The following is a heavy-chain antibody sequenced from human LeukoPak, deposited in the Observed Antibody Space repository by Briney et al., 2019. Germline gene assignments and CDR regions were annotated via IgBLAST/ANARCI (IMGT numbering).Heavy chain of an antibody. CDR2: ISSSSSYI. J-gene: IGHJ4*02. CDR3: AREMMGSYYYGSGSPNPFDY. CDR1: GFTFSSYS. V-gene: IGHV3-21*01. Sequence: GGSLRLSCAASGFTFSSYSMNWVRQAPGKGLEWVSSISSSSSYIYYADSVKGRFAISRDNAKNSLYLQMNSLRAEDTAVYYCAREMMGSYYYGSGSPNPFDYWGQGTLVTVSS. D-gene: IGHD3-10*01.